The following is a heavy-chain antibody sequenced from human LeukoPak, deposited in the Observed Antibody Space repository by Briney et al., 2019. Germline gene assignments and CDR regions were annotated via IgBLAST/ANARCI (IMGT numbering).Heavy chain of an antibody. V-gene: IGHV3-74*01. CDR2: ITSDGSVTIYGDGSGT. D-gene: IGHD6-13*01. CDR1: GLTFGTYW. Sequence: PGGSLRLSCAASGLTFGTYWMHWVRQAPGKGLVWVSRITSDGSVTIYGDGSGTTYADSVKGRFTISRDNAKNTLYLQMDSLRAEDTAVYYCAREAYSSDWYGPDYWGQGTLVTVSA. CDR3: AREAYSSDWYGPDY. J-gene: IGHJ4*02.